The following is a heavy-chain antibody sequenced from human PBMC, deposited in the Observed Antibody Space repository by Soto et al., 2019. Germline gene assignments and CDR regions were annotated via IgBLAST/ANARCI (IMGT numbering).Heavy chain of an antibody. Sequence: SETLSLTCTVSGGSISSGDYYWSWIRQPPGKGLEWIGYIYYSGSTYYNPSLKSRVTISVDTSKNQFSLKLSSVTAADTAVYYWARANGGWYREVDYWGQGTLVTVPS. V-gene: IGHV4-30-4*01. CDR2: IYYSGST. J-gene: IGHJ4*02. D-gene: IGHD6-19*01. CDR3: ARANGGWYREVDY. CDR1: GGSISSGDYY.